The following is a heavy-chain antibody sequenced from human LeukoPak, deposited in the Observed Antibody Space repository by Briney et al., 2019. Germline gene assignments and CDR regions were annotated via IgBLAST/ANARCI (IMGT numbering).Heavy chain of an antibody. V-gene: IGHV3-7*05. CDR1: GFTFSSFW. CDR2: INQDGNEK. Sequence: GGSLRLSCEASGFTFSSFWMNWVRQAPGKGLEWVASINQDGNEKTYVDSVKGRFTISRDSATNSLFLQMNSLRAEDTAVYFCARDATPPGLIFDSWGQGPLVTVSS. J-gene: IGHJ4*02. CDR3: ARDATPPGLIFDS. D-gene: IGHD1-14*01.